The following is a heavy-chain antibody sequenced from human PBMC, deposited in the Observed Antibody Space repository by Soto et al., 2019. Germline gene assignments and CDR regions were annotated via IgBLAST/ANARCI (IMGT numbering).Heavy chain of an antibody. CDR3: ARDYGEQLVPSHYYYYGMDV. CDR2: IYYSGST. Sequence: QVQLQESGPGLVKPSETLSLTCTVSGGSISSYYWSWIRQPPGKGLEWIGYIYYSGSTNYNPSLKSRVTISVDTSKNQFSLKLSSVTAADTDVYYCARDYGEQLVPSHYYYYGMDVWGQGTTVTVSS. V-gene: IGHV4-59*01. D-gene: IGHD6-6*01. CDR1: GGSISSYY. J-gene: IGHJ6*02.